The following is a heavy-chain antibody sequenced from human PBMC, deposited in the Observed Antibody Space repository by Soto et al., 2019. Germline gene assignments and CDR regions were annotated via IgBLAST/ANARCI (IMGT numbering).Heavy chain of an antibody. J-gene: IGHJ4*02. Sequence: EVQLVESGGGLVQPGGSLRVSCAASGFTFSSYWMHWVRQAPGKGLVWVSRINSDGSSTNYADFVKGRFTISRDNAKNTSCLQMSSLSVEDTAVYYCSRVGGSTWHWGQGTLVTVSS. CDR3: SRVGGSTWH. V-gene: IGHV3-74*01. CDR1: GFTFSSYW. D-gene: IGHD1-26*01. CDR2: INSDGSST.